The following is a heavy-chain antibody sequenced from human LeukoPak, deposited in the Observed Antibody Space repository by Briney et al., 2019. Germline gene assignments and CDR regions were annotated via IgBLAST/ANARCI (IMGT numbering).Heavy chain of an antibody. CDR3: ARAFKYSMSGYYFDY. CDR2: INWNGGST. V-gene: IGHV3-20*04. J-gene: IGHJ4*02. CDR1: GFTFDDYG. Sequence: GGSLRLSCAASGFTFDDYGMSWVRHAPGKGLEWVSGINWNGGSTGYADSVKGRFTISRDNAKNSLHLQMNSLRAEHTALYYCARAFKYSMSGYYFDYWGQGTLVTVSS. D-gene: IGHD2-21*01.